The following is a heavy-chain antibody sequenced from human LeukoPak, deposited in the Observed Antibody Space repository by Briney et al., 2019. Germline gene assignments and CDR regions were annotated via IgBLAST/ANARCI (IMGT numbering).Heavy chain of an antibody. CDR2: ISWNSGSI. CDR3: AKDEAYDFWSGPQSY. J-gene: IGHJ4*02. Sequence: QPGRSLRLSCAASGFTFDDYAMPWVRQAPGKGLEWVSSISWNSGSIGYADSVKGRFTISRDNAKNSLYLQMNSLRAEDTALYYCAKDEAYDFWSGPQSYWGQGTLVTVSS. D-gene: IGHD3-3*01. V-gene: IGHV3-9*01. CDR1: GFTFDDYA.